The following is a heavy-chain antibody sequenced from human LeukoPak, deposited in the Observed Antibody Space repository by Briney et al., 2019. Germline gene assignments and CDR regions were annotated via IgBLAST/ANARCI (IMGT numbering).Heavy chain of an antibody. V-gene: IGHV3-53*01. J-gene: IGHJ4*02. CDR1: GFTLSGNY. CDR2: IYSGGST. CDR3: ARPTPHYGSGPLVY. Sequence: PGGSLRLSCAASGFTLSGNYMSWVRQAPGKGREWVSVIYSGGSTYYADSVRGRSTISRDNSKNTRYLQMNSLRAEDTAVYYCARPTPHYGSGPLVYWGQGTLVTVSS. D-gene: IGHD3-10*01.